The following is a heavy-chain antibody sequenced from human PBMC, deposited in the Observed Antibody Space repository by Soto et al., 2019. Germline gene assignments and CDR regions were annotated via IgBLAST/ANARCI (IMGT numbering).Heavy chain of an antibody. V-gene: IGHV1-3*01. Sequence: ASVKVSCKASGYTFTSYAMHWVRQAPGQRLEWMGWINAGNGNTKYSQKFQGRVTITRDTSASTAYMELSSLRSEDTAVYYCARYSSSWPYYYYGTDVWGQGTTVTVSS. D-gene: IGHD6-13*01. J-gene: IGHJ6*02. CDR1: GYTFTSYA. CDR2: INAGNGNT. CDR3: ARYSSSWPYYYYGTDV.